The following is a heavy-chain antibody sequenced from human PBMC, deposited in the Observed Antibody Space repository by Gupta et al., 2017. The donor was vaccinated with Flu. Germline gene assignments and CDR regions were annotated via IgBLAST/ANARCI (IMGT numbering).Heavy chain of an antibody. CDR1: SSVW. V-gene: IGHV3-7*01. J-gene: IGHJ5*02. D-gene: IGHD4-4*01. CDR3: ARAGVRRQQFWFDP. Sequence: SSVWMSWARQALGKGPEWVATIKQDGSEKYYADSVKGRFTISRDNANRSLFLQMNSLTVDDTAVYYCARAGVRRQQFWFDPWGQGSLVTVSS. CDR2: IKQDGSEK.